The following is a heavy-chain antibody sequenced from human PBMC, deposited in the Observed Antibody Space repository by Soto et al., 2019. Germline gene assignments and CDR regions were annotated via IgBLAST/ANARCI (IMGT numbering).Heavy chain of an antibody. V-gene: IGHV4-31*03. CDR1: GGSMSSNGHA. J-gene: IGHJ5*02. CDR2: IYYSGRS. CDR3: ARLGIGVARTPNWFDP. D-gene: IGHD6-19*01. Sequence: QVQLQESGPGLVKPSQTLSLTCSVSGGSMSSNGHAWSWIRQHPGKGLEWIGYIYYSGRSSYNPSLRSRVTISVDTSKNQFSLRLSSVTAADTAIYYCARLGIGVARTPNWFDPWGQGTLVTVSS.